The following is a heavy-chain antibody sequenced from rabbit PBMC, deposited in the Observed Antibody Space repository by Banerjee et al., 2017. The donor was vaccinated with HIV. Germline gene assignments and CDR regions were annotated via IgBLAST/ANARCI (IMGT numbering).Heavy chain of an antibody. CDR1: GFTLSSYW. J-gene: IGHJ3*01. CDR3: ARSIYSAYVRLDL. Sequence: QEQLEESGGDLVKPEGSLTLTCTASGFTLSSYWICWVRQAPGKGLEWIACINTGSGTTYYANWAKGRFTISKTSSTTVTLQMTSLTAADTATYFCARSIYSAYVRLDLWGPGTLVTVS. V-gene: IGHV1S45*01. D-gene: IGHD6-1*01. CDR2: INTGSGTT.